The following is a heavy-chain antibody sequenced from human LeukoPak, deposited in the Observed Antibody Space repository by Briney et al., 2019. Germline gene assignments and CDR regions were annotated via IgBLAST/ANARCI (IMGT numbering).Heavy chain of an antibody. CDR2: VKSKADDGTT. Sequence: PGGSLRLSCEASGFSFTNTWMSWVRQAPGKGLEWVGRVKSKADDGTTDYAAPVQGRFTISRDDSKNTLSLQMNSLRSEDTAVCYCASEGGAGSYYGDDAFDMWGRGTMVTVSS. J-gene: IGHJ3*02. CDR3: ASEGGAGSYYGDDAFDM. V-gene: IGHV3-15*01. D-gene: IGHD3-10*01. CDR1: GFSFTNTW.